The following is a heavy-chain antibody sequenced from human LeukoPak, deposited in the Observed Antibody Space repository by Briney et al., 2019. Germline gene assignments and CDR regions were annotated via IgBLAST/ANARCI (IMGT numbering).Heavy chain of an antibody. D-gene: IGHD6-13*01. V-gene: IGHV3-21*01. CDR3: AAAAAYYYYYDGMDV. Sequence: GGSLRLSCVASGITFSSYSMNWVRQAPGKGLEWVSSISSRSSYIYYADSVKGRFTISRDKAKNSRNLPMNSLRAEDTAVYYCAAAAAYYYYYDGMDVWGQGTTVTVSS. CDR1: GITFSSYS. CDR2: ISSRSSYI. J-gene: IGHJ6*02.